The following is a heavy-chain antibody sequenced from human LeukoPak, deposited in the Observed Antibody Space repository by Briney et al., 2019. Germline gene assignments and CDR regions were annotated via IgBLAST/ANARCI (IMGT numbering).Heavy chain of an antibody. J-gene: IGHJ4*02. CDR1: GGSISSSSYY. CDR2: IYYSAST. V-gene: IGHV4-39*01. D-gene: IGHD5-24*01. Sequence: SETLSLTCTVSGGSISSSSYYWGWIRQPPGKGLEWIGSIYYSASTYYNPSLKSRVTIPVATSKNQFSLKLSSVTAADTAVYYCARHRGRDGYFQDFDYWGQGTLVTVSS. CDR3: ARHRGRDGYFQDFDY.